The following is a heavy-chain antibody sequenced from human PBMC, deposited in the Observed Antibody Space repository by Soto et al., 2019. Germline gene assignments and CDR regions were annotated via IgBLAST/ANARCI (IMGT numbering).Heavy chain of an antibody. Sequence: QVQLVQSGAEVKKPGASVKISCKASGYTFKNYYIHWVRQAPGQGLEWMAIINPTGGSTNYEQRFQGRVTLTMETSTTTVDMELGSLRFEDAAGYYCARDLAVGDYWGQGTLVTVSS. CDR1: GYTFKNYY. V-gene: IGHV1-46*02. J-gene: IGHJ4*02. CDR2: INPTGGST. CDR3: ARDLAVGDY. D-gene: IGHD6-19*01.